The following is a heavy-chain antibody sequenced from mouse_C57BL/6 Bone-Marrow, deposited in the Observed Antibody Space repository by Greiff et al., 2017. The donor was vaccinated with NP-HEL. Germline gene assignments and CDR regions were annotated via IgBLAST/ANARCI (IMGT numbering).Heavy chain of an antibody. V-gene: IGHV5-4*01. CDR2: ISDGGSYT. D-gene: IGHD1-1*01. J-gene: IGHJ1*03. CDR1: GFTFSSYA. Sequence: EVKLVESGGGLVKPGGSLKLSCAASGFTFSSYAMSWVRQTPEKRLEWVATISDGGSYTYYPDNVKGRFTISRDNAKNNLYLQMSHLKSEDTAMYYCARDPVPRDFDVWGTGTTVTVSS. CDR3: ARDPVPRDFDV.